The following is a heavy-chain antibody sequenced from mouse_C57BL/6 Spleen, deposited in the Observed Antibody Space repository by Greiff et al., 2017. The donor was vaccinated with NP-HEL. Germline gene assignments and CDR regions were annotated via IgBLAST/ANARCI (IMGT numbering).Heavy chain of an antibody. Sequence: VQLVESGPELVKPGASVKISCKASGYAFSSSWMNWVKQRPGKGLEWIGRIYPGDGDTNYNGKFKGKATLTADKSSSTAYMQLSSLTSEDSAVYFCARRESYFDYWGQGTTLTVSS. CDR3: ARRESYFDY. V-gene: IGHV1-82*01. J-gene: IGHJ2*01. CDR2: IYPGDGDT. CDR1: GYAFSSSW.